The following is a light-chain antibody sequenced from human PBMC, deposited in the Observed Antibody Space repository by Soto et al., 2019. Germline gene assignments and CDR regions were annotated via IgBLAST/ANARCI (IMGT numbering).Light chain of an antibody. V-gene: IGKV1-39*01. CDR3: QQSYSNSYT. J-gene: IGKJ2*01. CDR1: QSMSDS. CDR2: SAS. Sequence: DIQLTQSPSSLSASVGDRVTITCRASQSMSDSLNGYQQKSGKAPKLLIYSASSLESGVPSRFSGSGSGTDFTLTISSLQPEDFGTYFCQQSYSNSYTFGQGTTLEIK.